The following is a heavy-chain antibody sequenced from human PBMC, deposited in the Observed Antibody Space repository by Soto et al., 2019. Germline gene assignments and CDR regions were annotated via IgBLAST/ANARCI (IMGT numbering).Heavy chain of an antibody. CDR2: ISIYKGNT. CDR3: ARGWFGELSGWYFDY. CDR1: GYTFSSHG. D-gene: IGHD3-10*01. J-gene: IGHJ4*02. V-gene: IGHV1-18*01. Sequence: QVQLVQSGAEVKKPGASVKVSCKASGYTFSSHGITWLRQGPGQGLEWMGWISIYKGNTNYARKFQGRVIMTTDTSTSTAYRELRSLRSDDSAVYYCARGWFGELSGWYFDYWGQGTLVTVSS.